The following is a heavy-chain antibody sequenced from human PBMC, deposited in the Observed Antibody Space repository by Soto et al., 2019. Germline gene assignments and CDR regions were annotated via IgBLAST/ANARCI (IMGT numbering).Heavy chain of an antibody. Sequence: PGESLRLSCAASGFTFISYSMNWVRQAPGKGLEWVSSISSSSSYIYYADSVKGRFTISRDDAKNSLYLQMNSLRAEDTAVYYCARGWLVEYYFDYWGQGTLVTVSS. CDR1: GFTFISYS. D-gene: IGHD6-19*01. J-gene: IGHJ4*02. CDR3: ARGWLVEYYFDY. V-gene: IGHV3-21*01. CDR2: ISSSSSYI.